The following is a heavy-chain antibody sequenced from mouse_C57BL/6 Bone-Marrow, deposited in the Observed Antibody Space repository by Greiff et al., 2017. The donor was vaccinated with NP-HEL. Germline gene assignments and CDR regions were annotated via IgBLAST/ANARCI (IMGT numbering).Heavy chain of an antibody. CDR3: ARGAYYSNYAAWFAY. CDR2: INPNYGTT. J-gene: IGHJ3*01. Sequence: EVQLQQSGPELVKPGASVKISCKASGYSFTDYNMNWVKQSNGKSLEWIGVINPNYGTTSYNQKFKGKATLTVDQSSSTAYMQLNSLTSEDSAVYYCARGAYYSNYAAWFAYWGQGTLVTVSA. CDR1: GYSFTDYN. V-gene: IGHV1-39*01. D-gene: IGHD2-5*01.